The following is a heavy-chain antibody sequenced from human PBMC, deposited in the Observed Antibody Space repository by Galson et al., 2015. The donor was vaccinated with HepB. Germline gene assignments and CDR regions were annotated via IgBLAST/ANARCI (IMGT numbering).Heavy chain of an antibody. V-gene: IGHV1-2*06. D-gene: IGHD2-15*01. CDR2: INPNSGGT. J-gene: IGHJ2*01. CDR3: ARDWCSGGSCYWYFDL. CDR1: GYTFTGYY. Sequence: SVKVSCKASGYTFTGYYMHWVRQAPGQGLEWMGRINPNSGGTNYAQKFQGRVTMTRDTSISTAYMELSRLRSDDTAVYYCARDWCSGGSCYWYFDLWGRGTLVTVSS.